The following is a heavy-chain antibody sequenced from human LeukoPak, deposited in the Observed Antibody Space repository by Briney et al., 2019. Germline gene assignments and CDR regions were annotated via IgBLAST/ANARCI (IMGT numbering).Heavy chain of an antibody. CDR2: ISSTGRTI. V-gene: IGHV3-48*02. CDR3: VREHYGMDV. CDR1: GFTFSSYG. J-gene: IGHJ6*02. Sequence: GGSLRLSCAASGFTFSSYGMNWVRQAPGKGLEWVSYISSTGRTIYYTDSVKGRFTISRDNAKNSLYLQMNSLRDEDTAVYYCVREHYGMDVWGQGTTVTVSS.